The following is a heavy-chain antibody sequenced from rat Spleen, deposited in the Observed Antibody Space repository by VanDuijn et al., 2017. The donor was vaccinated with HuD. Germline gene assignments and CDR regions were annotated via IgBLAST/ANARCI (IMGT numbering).Heavy chain of an antibody. D-gene: IGHD1-2*01. J-gene: IGHJ2*01. V-gene: IGHV4-2*01. Sequence: EVQLVESGGGLVQPGRSLKLSCAASGFTFSSFAMAWVRQAPGKGLEWIGEINKDSSTINYTPSLKDKFTISRDNAQNTLYLQMSKLGSEDTAIYYCARRGTIAAISDWGQGVMVTVSS. CDR1: GFTFSSFA. CDR2: INKDSSTI. CDR3: ARRGTIAAISD.